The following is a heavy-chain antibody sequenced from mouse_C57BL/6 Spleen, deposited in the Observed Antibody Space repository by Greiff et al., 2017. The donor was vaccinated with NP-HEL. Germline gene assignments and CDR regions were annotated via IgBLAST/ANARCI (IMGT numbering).Heavy chain of an antibody. J-gene: IGHJ4*01. CDR1: GFSLTSYG. D-gene: IGHD1-1*01. CDR2: IWRGGST. V-gene: IGHV2-5*01. Sequence: QVQLQQSGPGLVQPSQCLSITCTVSGFSLTSYGVHWVRQSPGKGLEWLGVIWRGGSTDYNAAFMSRLSITKDNSKSQVFFKMNSLQADETAIYYCAKNYYGSSYGAMDYWGQGTSVTVSS. CDR3: AKNYYGSSYGAMDY.